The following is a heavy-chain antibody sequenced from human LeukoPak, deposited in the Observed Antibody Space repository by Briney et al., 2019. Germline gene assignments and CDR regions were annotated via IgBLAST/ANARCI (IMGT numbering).Heavy chain of an antibody. CDR3: ARRDYGDYVGSDY. D-gene: IGHD4-17*01. CDR2: TTHSGST. V-gene: IGHV4-34*01. CDR1: GGSFSGYY. Sequence: SETLSLTCAVYGGSFSGYYWSWIRQPPGKGLEWIGETTHSGSTNYNPSLRSRVTIAVDRSKNRFSLKLSSVTAADTAVYYCARRDYGDYVGSDYWGQGTLVTVSS. J-gene: IGHJ4*02.